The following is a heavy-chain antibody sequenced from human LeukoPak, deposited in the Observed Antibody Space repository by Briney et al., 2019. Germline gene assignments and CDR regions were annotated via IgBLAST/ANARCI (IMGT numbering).Heavy chain of an antibody. D-gene: IGHD5-12*01. Sequence: SQTLSLTCAISGDSVSSGSATWNWIRQSPSRGLEWLGKTHYRSKWYSEYAVSVKSRIIINADTPKNQFSLQLESVTPEDTAVYYCARDEDIAGRTEIAFDIWGQGTMVTVSS. CDR1: GDSVSSGSAT. J-gene: IGHJ3*02. V-gene: IGHV6-1*01. CDR3: ARDEDIAGRTEIAFDI. CDR2: THYRSKWYS.